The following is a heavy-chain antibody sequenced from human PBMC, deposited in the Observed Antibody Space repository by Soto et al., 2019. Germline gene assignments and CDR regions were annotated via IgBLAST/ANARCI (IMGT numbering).Heavy chain of an antibody. CDR3: AKGEGPRGYCSSTSCYKNGMDV. Sequence: EVQLLESGGGLVQPGGSLRLSCAASGFTFSSYAMSWVRQAPGQGLEWVSAISGSGGSTYYADSVKGRFTISRDNSKNTLYLQMTSLRAEDTAVYYCAKGEGPRGYCSSTSCYKNGMDVWCQGTTVTVSS. CDR2: ISGSGGST. V-gene: IGHV3-23*01. D-gene: IGHD2-2*02. J-gene: IGHJ6*02. CDR1: GFTFSSYA.